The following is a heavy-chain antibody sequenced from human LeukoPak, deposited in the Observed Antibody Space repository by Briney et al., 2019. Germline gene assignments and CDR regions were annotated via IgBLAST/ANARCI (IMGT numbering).Heavy chain of an antibody. CDR1: GYTFTTSG. CDR3: ARGLSQFGELSDASSY. CDR2: ISAYNGNT. V-gene: IGHV1-18*01. Sequence: GASVKVSCKAYGYTFTTSGINRVRQGPGQGLEWMGWISAYNGNTNYAQKLQGRVTMTRDTSTSTAYMEPRSLRSDDTAVYYCARGLSQFGELSDASSYWGQGTLVTVSS. J-gene: IGHJ4*02. D-gene: IGHD3-10*01.